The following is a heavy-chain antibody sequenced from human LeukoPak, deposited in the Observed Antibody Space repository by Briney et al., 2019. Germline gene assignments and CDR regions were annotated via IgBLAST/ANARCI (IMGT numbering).Heavy chain of an antibody. V-gene: IGHV3-48*04. J-gene: IGHJ5*02. CDR1: GFTFSSYS. D-gene: IGHD3-22*01. CDR2: ISSSGSTI. Sequence: PGGSLRLSCAASGFTFSSYSMNWVRQAPGKGLEWVSYISSSGSTIYYADSVKGRFTISRDNAKNSLYLQMNSLRAEDTAVYYCASGYYDSSGLGWFDPWGQGTLVTVSS. CDR3: ASGYYDSSGLGWFDP.